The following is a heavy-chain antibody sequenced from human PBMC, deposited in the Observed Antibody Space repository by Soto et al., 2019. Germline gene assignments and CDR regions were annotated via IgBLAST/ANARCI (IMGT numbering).Heavy chain of an antibody. CDR2: ISYDGSNK. Sequence: GGSLRLSCAASGFTFSSYAMHWVGQAPGKGLEWVAVISYDGSNKYYADSVKGRFTISRDNSKNTLYLQMNSLRAEDTAVYYCARGTYYDFWSGPYYGMDVWGQGTTVTVSS. CDR1: GFTFSSYA. J-gene: IGHJ6*02. V-gene: IGHV3-30-3*01. D-gene: IGHD3-3*01. CDR3: ARGTYYDFWSGPYYGMDV.